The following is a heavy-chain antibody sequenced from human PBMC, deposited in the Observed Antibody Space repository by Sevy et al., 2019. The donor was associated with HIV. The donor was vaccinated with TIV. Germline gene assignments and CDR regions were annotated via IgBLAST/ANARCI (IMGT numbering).Heavy chain of an antibody. Sequence: GGSLRLSCVASGFSFIHENMNWVRQAPGKGLEWLSYISTSVSTIYQANSVKGRFTISRDNAKNSLFLQMNSLRVEDTAIYCCVRDWDDKFSYGDSDPAVDCWGQGTLVTVSS. CDR2: ISTSVSTI. CDR1: GFSFIHEN. J-gene: IGHJ4*02. V-gene: IGHV3-48*04. CDR3: VRDWDDKFSYGDSDPAVDC. D-gene: IGHD2-21*02.